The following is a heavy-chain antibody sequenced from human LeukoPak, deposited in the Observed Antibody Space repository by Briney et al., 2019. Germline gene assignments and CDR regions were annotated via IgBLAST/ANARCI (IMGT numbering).Heavy chain of an antibody. D-gene: IGHD6-13*01. CDR1: GFTFSSYG. CDR3: AKDRRPYSSSWYVDY. V-gene: IGHV3-23*01. CDR2: ISGSGGST. J-gene: IGHJ4*02. Sequence: GGSLRLSCAASGFTFSSYGMSWVRQAPGKGLEWVSAISGSGGSTYYADSVKGRFTISRDNSKNTLYLQMNSLRAEDTAVYYCAKDRRPYSSSWYVDYWGQGTLVTVSS.